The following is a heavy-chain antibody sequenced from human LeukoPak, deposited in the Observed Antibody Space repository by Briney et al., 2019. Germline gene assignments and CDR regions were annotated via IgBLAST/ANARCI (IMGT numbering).Heavy chain of an antibody. CDR2: INHSGST. Sequence: SETPSLTCAVYGGSFSGYYWSWIRQPPGKGLEWIGEINHSGSTNYNPSLKSRVTISVDTSKNQFSLKLSSVTAADTAVYYCARRRWLFWFDPWGQGTLVTVSS. D-gene: IGHD3-22*01. CDR1: GGSFSGYY. V-gene: IGHV4-34*01. J-gene: IGHJ5*02. CDR3: ARRRWLFWFDP.